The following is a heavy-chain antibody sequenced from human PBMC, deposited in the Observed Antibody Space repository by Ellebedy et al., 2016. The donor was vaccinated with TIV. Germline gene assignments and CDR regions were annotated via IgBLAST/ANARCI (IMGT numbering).Heavy chain of an antibody. V-gene: IGHV4-4*02. CDR2: IYHSGST. Sequence: SETLSLTXAVSGGSISSSNWWSWVRQPPGKGLEWIGEIYHSGSTNYNPSLKSRVTISVDKSKNQFSLKLSSVTAADTAVYYCARSSGYYRPVGAFDIWGQGTMVTVSS. J-gene: IGHJ3*02. CDR3: ARSSGYYRPVGAFDI. CDR1: GGSISSSNW. D-gene: IGHD3-22*01.